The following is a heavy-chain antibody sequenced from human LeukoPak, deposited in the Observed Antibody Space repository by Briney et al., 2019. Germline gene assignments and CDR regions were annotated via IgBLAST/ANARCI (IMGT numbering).Heavy chain of an antibody. Sequence: PSETLSLTCTVSGGSISSYYWSWIRQPPGNGLEWIGYIYYSGSTNYNPSLKSRVTISVDTSKNHFSLKLSSVTAADTAVYYCARGYVWGSYRGFDYWGQGTLVTVSS. CDR1: GGSISSYY. D-gene: IGHD3-16*02. V-gene: IGHV4-59*01. J-gene: IGHJ4*02. CDR3: ARGYVWGSYRGFDY. CDR2: IYYSGST.